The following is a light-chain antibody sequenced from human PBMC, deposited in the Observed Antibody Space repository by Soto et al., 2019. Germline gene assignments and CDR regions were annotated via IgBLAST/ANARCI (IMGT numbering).Light chain of an antibody. J-gene: IGLJ1*01. Sequence: QSALTQPASVSGSPGQSITFSCTGTSSDVGSYDYVSWHQQHPGKAPKLIIYDVNNRPSGVPSRFSGSKSGNTASLIISGLQTEDEADYYCCAYSTSGTHVFGTGIKVTVL. CDR2: DVN. CDR3: CAYSTSGTHV. V-gene: IGLV2-14*03. CDR1: SSDVGSYDY.